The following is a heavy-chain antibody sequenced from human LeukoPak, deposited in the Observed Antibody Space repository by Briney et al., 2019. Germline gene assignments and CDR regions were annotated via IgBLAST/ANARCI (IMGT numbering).Heavy chain of an antibody. J-gene: IGHJ4*02. CDR2: ISSSSYI. CDR1: GFTFSSYS. V-gene: IGHV3-21*01. D-gene: IGHD1-26*01. CDR3: ATWVVGAVFDY. Sequence: KPGGSLRLSCAASGFTFSSYSMNWVRQAPGKGLEWVSSISSSSYIYYADSVKGRFTISRDNAKNSLYLQMNSLRAEDTAVYYCATWVVGAVFDYWGQGTLVTVSS.